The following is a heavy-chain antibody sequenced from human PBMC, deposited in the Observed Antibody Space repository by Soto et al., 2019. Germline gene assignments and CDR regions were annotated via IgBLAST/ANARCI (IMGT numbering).Heavy chain of an antibody. Sequence: QVQLVQSGAEVKKPGSSVKVSCKASGGTFSSYTISWVRQAPGQGLEWMGRIIPILGIANYAQKFQGRVTITADKSTSTAYMELSSLRSEDTAVYYCARGSSGPTTGTVYWGQGTLVTVSS. CDR3: ARGSSGPTTGTVY. D-gene: IGHD6-19*01. CDR2: IIPILGIA. V-gene: IGHV1-69*02. J-gene: IGHJ4*02. CDR1: GGTFSSYT.